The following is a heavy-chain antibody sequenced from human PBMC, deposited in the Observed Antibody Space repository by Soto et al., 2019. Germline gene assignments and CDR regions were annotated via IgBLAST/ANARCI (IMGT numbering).Heavy chain of an antibody. Sequence: PGGSLRLSCATSGFTFDDYTMHWVRQAPGKGLEWVSLISWDGDNTYYADSVKGRFTISRDNSKDSLYLQMHSLRTEDTALYYCAKDIGSRYYAIVTGPTPFYYYAMDVWGQGTTVTVSS. J-gene: IGHJ6*02. CDR3: AKDIGSRYYAIVTGPTPFYYYAMDV. CDR2: ISWDGDNT. D-gene: IGHD3-9*01. CDR1: GFTFDDYT. V-gene: IGHV3-43*01.